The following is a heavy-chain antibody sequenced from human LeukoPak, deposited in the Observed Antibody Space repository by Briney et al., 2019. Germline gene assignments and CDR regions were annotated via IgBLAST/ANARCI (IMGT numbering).Heavy chain of an antibody. CDR3: ARDLGTYFGY. J-gene: IGHJ4*02. CDR2: IIPIFGTA. Sequence: SVKVSCKASGGTFSSYAISWVRQAPGQGLEWMGGIIPIFGTANYAQKFQGRVTITTDESTSTAYMELSSRGSDDTAVYYCARDLGTYFGYWGQGTPVTVSS. CDR1: GGTFSSYA. V-gene: IGHV1-69*05. D-gene: IGHD1-7*01.